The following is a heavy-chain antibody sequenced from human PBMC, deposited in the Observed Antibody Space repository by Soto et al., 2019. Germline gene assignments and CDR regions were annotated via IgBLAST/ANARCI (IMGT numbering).Heavy chain of an antibody. Sequence: EVQLLESGGGLVQPGGSLRLSCAASGFTFSSYAMSWVRQAPGKGLEWVSAISGSGGSTYYADSVKGRFTISRDNSKNTTYLQMNSLRAKDTAVYYCANDMYSSSPIDYWCQRTLATVTT. CDR2: ISGSGGST. CDR3: ANDMYSSSPIDY. V-gene: IGHV3-23*01. D-gene: IGHD6-6*01. CDR1: GFTFSSYA. J-gene: IGHJ4*02.